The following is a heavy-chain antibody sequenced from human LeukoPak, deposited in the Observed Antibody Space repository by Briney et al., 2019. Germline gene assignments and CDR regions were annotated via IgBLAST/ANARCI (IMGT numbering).Heavy chain of an antibody. Sequence: SETLSLTCTVSGGSISSSRYYWGWVRQPPGKGLGWVGSIYSSGTTYYNPSLKRRVTISVDTSKNQFSLKLSSVTAADTGIFYCARRGFHGSGTLAFGLWGQGSLVSVTS. V-gene: IGHV4-39*07. CDR1: GGSISSSRYY. CDR3: ARRGFHGSGTLAFGL. J-gene: IGHJ4*02. CDR2: IYSSGTT. D-gene: IGHD3-10*01.